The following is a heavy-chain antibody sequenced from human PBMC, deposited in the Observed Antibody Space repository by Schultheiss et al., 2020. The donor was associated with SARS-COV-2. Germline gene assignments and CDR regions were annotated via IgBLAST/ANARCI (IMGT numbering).Heavy chain of an antibody. Sequence: GGSLRLSCAASGFTFDDYGMSWVRQAPGKGLEWVSAISGSGGSTYYADSVKGRFTISRDNSKNTLYLQMNSLRAEDTAVYYCTRDPNDLAYFSPSLQEGYYFDYWGQGTLVTVSS. CDR3: TRDPNDLAYFSPSLQEGYYFDY. V-gene: IGHV3-23*01. CDR2: ISGSGGST. J-gene: IGHJ4*02. CDR1: GFTFDDYG. D-gene: IGHD1-1*01.